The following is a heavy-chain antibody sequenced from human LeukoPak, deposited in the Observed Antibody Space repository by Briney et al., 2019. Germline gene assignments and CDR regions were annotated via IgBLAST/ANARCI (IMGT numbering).Heavy chain of an antibody. D-gene: IGHD5-24*01. Sequence: GGSLRLSCTTSGFTFGDYAMSWVRQAPGKGLERVGFIRRKGYGGTTEYAASVKGRFTISRDDSKSIAYLQMNTLKTEDTAVYYCAREAEMTTIYYFDYWGQGTLVTVSS. CDR2: IRRKGYGGTT. V-gene: IGHV3-49*04. CDR1: GFTFGDYA. J-gene: IGHJ4*02. CDR3: AREAEMTTIYYFDY.